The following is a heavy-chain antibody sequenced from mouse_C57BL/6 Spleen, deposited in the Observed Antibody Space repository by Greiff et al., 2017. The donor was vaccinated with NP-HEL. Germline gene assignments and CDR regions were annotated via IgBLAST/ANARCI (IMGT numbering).Heavy chain of an antibody. CDR1: GYTFTDYN. CDR2: INPNNGGT. Sequence: EVQLQQSGPELVKPGASVKIPCKASGYTFTDYNMDWVKQSHGKSLEWIGDINPNNGGTIYNQKFKGKATLTVDKSSSTAYMELRSLTSEDTAVYYCARSRIYYGSSYVGYFDVWGTGTTVTVSS. CDR3: ARSRIYYGSSYVGYFDV. D-gene: IGHD1-1*01. V-gene: IGHV1-18*01. J-gene: IGHJ1*03.